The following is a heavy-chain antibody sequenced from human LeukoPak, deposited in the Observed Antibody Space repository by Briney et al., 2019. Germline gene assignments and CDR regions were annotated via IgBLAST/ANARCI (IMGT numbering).Heavy chain of an antibody. CDR3: ARDPLGSPTYYFDY. V-gene: IGHV3-48*01. Sequence: PGGSLRLSCAASGFTFSTYSMNWVRQAPGKGLEWVSYISSSSSTIYYADSVKGRFTISRDNAKNSLYLQMNSLRAEDTAVYYCARDPLGSPTYYFDYWGQGTLVTVSS. J-gene: IGHJ4*02. CDR1: GFTFSTYS. D-gene: IGHD7-27*01. CDR2: ISSSSSTI.